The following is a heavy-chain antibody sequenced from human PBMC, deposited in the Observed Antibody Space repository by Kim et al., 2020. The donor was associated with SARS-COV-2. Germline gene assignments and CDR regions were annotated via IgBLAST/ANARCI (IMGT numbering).Heavy chain of an antibody. Sequence: GGSLRLSCAASGFTFSSYAMHWVRQAPGKGLEYVSAISSNGGSTYYANSVKGRFTISRDNSKNTLYLQMGSLRAEDMAVYYCARGSYYYDSSGFSLGIYYYYGMDVWGQGTTVTVSS. CDR3: ARGSYYYDSSGFSLGIYYYYGMDV. J-gene: IGHJ6*02. V-gene: IGHV3-64*01. CDR2: ISSNGGST. D-gene: IGHD3-22*01. CDR1: GFTFSSYA.